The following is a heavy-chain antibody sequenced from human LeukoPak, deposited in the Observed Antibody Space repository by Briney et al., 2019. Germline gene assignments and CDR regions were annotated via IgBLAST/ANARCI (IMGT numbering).Heavy chain of an antibody. J-gene: IGHJ4*02. CDR1: GYTFTNHH. V-gene: IGHV1-2*02. Sequence: ASVKVSCKASGYTFTNHHIYWVRQAPGRGLEWMGWIHPNGRDTIYAQKFQGRATMTTDTSITTSYMELTSLTSDDTAVYYCASHYCPGPVWGQGTLVTVS. CDR2: IHPNGRDT. CDR3: ASHYCPGPV. D-gene: IGHD3-10*01.